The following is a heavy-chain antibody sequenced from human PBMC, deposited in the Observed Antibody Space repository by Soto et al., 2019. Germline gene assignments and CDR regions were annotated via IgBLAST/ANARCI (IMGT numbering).Heavy chain of an antibody. Sequence: GGSLRLSCAASGFTFSSYSMNWVRQAPGKGLEWVSSISSSSSYIYYADSVKGRFTISRDNAKNSLYLQMNSLRAEDTAVYYCARVSLGGSSSPPPPFDYWGQGTLVTVS. CDR3: ARVSLGGSSSPPPPFDY. CDR2: ISSSSSYI. D-gene: IGHD6-6*01. J-gene: IGHJ4*02. V-gene: IGHV3-21*01. CDR1: GFTFSSYS.